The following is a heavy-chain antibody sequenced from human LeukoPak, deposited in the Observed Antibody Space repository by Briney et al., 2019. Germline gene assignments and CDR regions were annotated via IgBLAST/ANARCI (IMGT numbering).Heavy chain of an antibody. J-gene: IGHJ3*02. CDR1: GFTFSSYW. D-gene: IGHD2-21*02. CDR3: ARGGTYCCGDCYSWNAFDI. V-gene: IGHV3-74*01. Sequence: PGGSLRLSCAASGFTFSSYWMHWVRQAPGKGLVWVSRINRDGSSTSYADSVKGRFTISRDNAKNTLYLQMNSLRAEDTAVYYCARGGTYCCGDCYSWNAFDIWGQGTMVTVSS. CDR2: INRDGSST.